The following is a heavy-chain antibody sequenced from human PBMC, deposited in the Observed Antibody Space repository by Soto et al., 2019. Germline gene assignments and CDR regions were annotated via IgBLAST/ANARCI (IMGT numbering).Heavy chain of an antibody. D-gene: IGHD3-10*02. J-gene: IGHJ6*02. V-gene: IGHV3-72*01. CDR1: GFTLSDHH. CDR3: AKLPQKDNYLHV. CDR2: RRNKANSYTT. Sequence: EVQLVESGGGLVQPGGSLRLSCVASGFTLSDHHMDWVRQAPGKGLEWVGRRRNKANSYTTEYAASVKGRFIISRDDSKKSLYLKMNRMKTENKAVYYCAKLPQKDNYLHVWGQGTTVTVSS.